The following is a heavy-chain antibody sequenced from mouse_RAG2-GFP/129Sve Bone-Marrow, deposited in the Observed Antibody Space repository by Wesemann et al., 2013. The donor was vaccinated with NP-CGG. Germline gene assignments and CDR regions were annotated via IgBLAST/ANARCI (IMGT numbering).Heavy chain of an antibody. D-gene: IGHD4-1*01. V-gene: IGHV5-9-3*01. CDR2: ISSGGSYT. CDR3: ARLLGRGAMDY. Sequence: EVQLVESGGGLVKPGGSLKLSCAASGFTFSSYAMSWVRQTPEKRLEWVATISSGGSYTYYPDSVKGRFTISRDNAKNTLYLQMSSLRSEDTAMYYCARLLGRGAMDYWGQGTSVTVSS. CDR1: GFTFSSYA. J-gene: IGHJ4*01.